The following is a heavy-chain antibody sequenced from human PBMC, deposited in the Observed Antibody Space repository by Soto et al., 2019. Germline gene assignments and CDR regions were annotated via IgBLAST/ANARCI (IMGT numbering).Heavy chain of an antibody. J-gene: IGHJ5*02. CDR2: ISGSGGST. Sequence: HPGGSLRLSCAASGFTFSSYAMSWVRQAPGKGLEWVSAISGSGGSTYYADSVKGRFTISRDNSKNTLYLQMNSLRAEDTAVYYCANSGQGFWSGYYKANWFDPWGQGTLVTVSS. CDR3: ANSGQGFWSGYYKANWFDP. V-gene: IGHV3-23*01. CDR1: GFTFSSYA. D-gene: IGHD3-3*01.